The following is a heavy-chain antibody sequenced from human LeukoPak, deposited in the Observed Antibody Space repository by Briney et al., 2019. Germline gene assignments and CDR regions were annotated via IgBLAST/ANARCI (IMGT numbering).Heavy chain of an antibody. J-gene: IGHJ3*02. D-gene: IGHD6-13*01. CDR1: GFTFSSYA. CDR2: ISYDGSNK. CDR3: XXXPDPYSSSWYCAFDI. Sequence: GGSLRLSCAASGFTFSSYAMHWVRQAPGKGLEWVAVISYDGSNKYYADSVKGRFTISRDNSKNTLYLQMNRLRAEDTAGYYLXXXPDPYSSSWYCAFDIWGQGTMVTVSS. V-gene: IGHV3-30*14.